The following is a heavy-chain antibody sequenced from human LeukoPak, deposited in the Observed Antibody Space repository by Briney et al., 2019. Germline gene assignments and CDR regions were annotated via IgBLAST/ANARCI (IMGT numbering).Heavy chain of an antibody. CDR2: ISAYNGNA. CDR3: AKGGFLEWLLPFDY. Sequence: ASVKVSCKASGYTFANYGISWVRQAPGQGLEWMGWISAYNGNADYAQNLQGRVTMATDTSTSTAYMDLRSLRPDDTAVYYCAKGGFLEWLLPFDYWGQGTLVTVSS. CDR1: GYTFANYG. J-gene: IGHJ4*02. D-gene: IGHD3-3*01. V-gene: IGHV1-18*01.